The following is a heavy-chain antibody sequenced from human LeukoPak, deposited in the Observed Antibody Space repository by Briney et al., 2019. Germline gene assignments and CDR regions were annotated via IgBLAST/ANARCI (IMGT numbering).Heavy chain of an antibody. CDR3: AREKDYVWGSYRPDAFDI. D-gene: IGHD3-16*02. V-gene: IGHV3-7*01. J-gene: IGHJ3*02. CDR2: IKQDGSEK. CDR1: GFTFSSYW. Sequence: GGSLRLSCAASGFTFSSYWMSRVRQAPGKGLEWVANIKQDGSEKYYVDSVKGRFTISRDNAKNSPYLQMNSLRAEDTAVYYCAREKDYVWGSYRPDAFDIWGQGTMVTVSS.